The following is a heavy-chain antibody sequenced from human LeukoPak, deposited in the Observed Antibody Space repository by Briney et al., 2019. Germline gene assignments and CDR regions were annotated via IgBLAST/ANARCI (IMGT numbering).Heavy chain of an antibody. CDR1: GFTFSSCG. J-gene: IGHJ5*02. Sequence: GGSLRLSCAASGFTFSSCGMSWVRQAPGKGLEWVSAISGSGGSTYYADSVKGRFTISRDNSKNTLYLQMNSLRSDDTAVYYCARGLGDGSGSYTPPHWASNWFDLWGQGTLVTVSS. D-gene: IGHD3-10*01. V-gene: IGHV3-23*01. CDR3: ARGLGDGSGSYTPPHWASNWFDL. CDR2: ISGSGGST.